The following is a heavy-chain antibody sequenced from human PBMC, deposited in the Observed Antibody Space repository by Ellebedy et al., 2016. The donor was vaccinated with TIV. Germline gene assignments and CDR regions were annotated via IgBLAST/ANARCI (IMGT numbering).Heavy chain of an antibody. Sequence: AASVKVSCKASGYTFTSYYMHWVRQAPGQGLEWMGIINPSGGSTSYAQKLQGRVTMTRDTSTSTDYMELSSLRSEDTAVYYCARGGTMVRGVITFYYYYGMDVWGQGTTVTVSS. CDR1: GYTFTSYY. D-gene: IGHD3-10*01. CDR2: INPSGGST. V-gene: IGHV1-46*04. J-gene: IGHJ6*02. CDR3: ARGGTMVRGVITFYYYYGMDV.